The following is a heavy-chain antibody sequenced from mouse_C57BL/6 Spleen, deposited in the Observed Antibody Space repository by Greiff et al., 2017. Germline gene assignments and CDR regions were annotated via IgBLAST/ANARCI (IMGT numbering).Heavy chain of an antibody. CDR2: ISSGSSTI. CDR3: ARRYDYDNFAY. V-gene: IGHV5-17*01. Sequence: EVQVVESGGGLVKPGGSLKLSCAASGFTFSDYGMNWVRQAPEKGLEWGAYISSGSSTIYYADTVKGRFTISRDNAKNTLFLQRTSLRSEDTAMYYCARRYDYDNFAYWGQGTLVTVSA. CDR1: GFTFSDYG. D-gene: IGHD2-4*01. J-gene: IGHJ3*01.